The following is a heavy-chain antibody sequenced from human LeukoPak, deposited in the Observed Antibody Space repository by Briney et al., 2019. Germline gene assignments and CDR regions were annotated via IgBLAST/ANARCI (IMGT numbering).Heavy chain of an antibody. Sequence: GESLKISCEVSGYNIINCWIGWVRQMPGKGLEWMAIIFPGDSTATYNPSFQGQVSLSVDKSVSAAYLQWSSLQASDTAIYYCARLGKGLLRYSFDYWGHGTLVTVAS. CDR2: IFPGDSTA. D-gene: IGHD3-16*01. V-gene: IGHV5-51*01. CDR1: GYNIINCW. CDR3: ARLGKGLLRYSFDY. J-gene: IGHJ4*01.